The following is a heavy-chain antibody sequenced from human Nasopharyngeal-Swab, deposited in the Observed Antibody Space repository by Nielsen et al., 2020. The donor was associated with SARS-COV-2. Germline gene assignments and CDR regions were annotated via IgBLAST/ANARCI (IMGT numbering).Heavy chain of an antibody. V-gene: IGHV4-34*01. J-gene: IGHJ3*02. Sequence: SETLSLTCAVYGGSFSGYYWSWIRQPPGKGLEWIGEINHSGSTNYNPSLKSRVTISVDTSKNQSSLKLSSVTAADTAVYYCATCGGSCYSDAFDIWGQGTMVTVSS. CDR3: ATCGGSCYSDAFDI. CDR2: INHSGST. CDR1: GGSFSGYY. D-gene: IGHD2-15*01.